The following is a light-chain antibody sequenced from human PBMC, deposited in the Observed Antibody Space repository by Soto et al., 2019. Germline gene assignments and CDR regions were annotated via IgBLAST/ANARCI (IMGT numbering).Light chain of an antibody. CDR3: QQYKTVPLS. J-gene: IGKJ1*01. CDR1: QRISPW. CDR2: DAS. Sequence: DIPMTQSPSTLSASVGDRITITCRASQRISPWLAWYQKKAGEAPKLLISDASNFTRGFPSRFSASGSGAEFTITINNPQPGVFATYYCQQYKTVPLSFGQGTKVDVK. V-gene: IGKV1-5*01.